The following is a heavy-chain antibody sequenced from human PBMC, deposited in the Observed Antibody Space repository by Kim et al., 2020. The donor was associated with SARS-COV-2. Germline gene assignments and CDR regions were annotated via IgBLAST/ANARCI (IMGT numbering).Heavy chain of an antibody. D-gene: IGHD2-2*02. CDR2: INPNSGGT. V-gene: IGHV1-2*06. CDR3: ARDDCSSTSCYTGYYYYGMDV. CDR1: GYTFTGYY. Sequence: ASVKVSCKASGYTFTGYYMHWVRQAPGQGLEWMGRINPNSGGTNYAQKFQGRVTMTRDTSISTAYMELSRLRSDDTAVYYCARDDCSSTSCYTGYYYYGMDVWGQGTTVTVSS. J-gene: IGHJ6*02.